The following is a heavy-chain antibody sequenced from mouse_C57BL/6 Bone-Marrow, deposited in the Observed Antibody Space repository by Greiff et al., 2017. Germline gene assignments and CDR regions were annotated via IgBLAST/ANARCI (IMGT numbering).Heavy chain of an antibody. CDR3: ARDAYGNDDAMDY. D-gene: IGHD2-2*01. V-gene: IGHV1-82*01. J-gene: IGHJ4*01. CDR2: IYPGGGDT. CDR1: GYAFSSSW. Sequence: VQLQQSGPELVKPGASVKISCKASGYAFSSSWMNWVKQRPGQGLEWIGRIYPGGGDTNYNGKFKGKATLTADKSSSTAYMQLSSLTSEDSAVYFCARDAYGNDDAMDYWGQGTSVTVSS.